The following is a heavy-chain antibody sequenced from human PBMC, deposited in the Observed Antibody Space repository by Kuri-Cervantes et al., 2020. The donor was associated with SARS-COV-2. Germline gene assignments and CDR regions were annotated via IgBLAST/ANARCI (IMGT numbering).Heavy chain of an antibody. CDR2: INHSGST. Sequence: ESLKISCTVSGGSISSYYWSWIRQPPGKGLEWIGEINHSGSTNYNPSLKSRVTISVDTSKNQFSLKLSSVTAADTAVYYCARGRYYFDYWGQGTLVTVSS. CDR1: GGSISSYY. CDR3: ARGRYYFDY. J-gene: IGHJ4*02. V-gene: IGHV4-34*01.